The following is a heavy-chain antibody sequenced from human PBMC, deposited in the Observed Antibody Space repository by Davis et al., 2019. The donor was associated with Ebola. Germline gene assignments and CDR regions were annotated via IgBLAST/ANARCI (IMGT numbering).Heavy chain of an antibody. CDR2: IHYSGST. CDR1: GGSFSGYY. CDR3: ATQYSNGWFDP. D-gene: IGHD4-11*01. Sequence: SETLSLTCAVYGGSFSGYYWSWIRQSPGKGLEWIGYIHYSGSTNTNPSLKSRVTMSVDTSKNQFSLKLSSATAADTAVYYCATQYSNGWFDPWGQGTLVTVSS. J-gene: IGHJ5*02. V-gene: IGHV4-34*11.